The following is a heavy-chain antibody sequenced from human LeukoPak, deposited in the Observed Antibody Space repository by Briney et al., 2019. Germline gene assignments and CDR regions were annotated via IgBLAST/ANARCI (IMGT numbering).Heavy chain of an antibody. CDR2: IYYSGST. CDR1: GGSISSYY. Sequence: PSETLSLTCTVSGGSISSYYWSWIRQPPGKGLEWIGYIYYSGSTNYNPSLKSRVTISVDTSKNQFSLKLSSVTAADTAVYYCARARGGSYYYNYMDVWGKGTTVTVSS. CDR3: ARARGGSYYYNYMDV. J-gene: IGHJ6*03. D-gene: IGHD3-16*01. V-gene: IGHV4-59*01.